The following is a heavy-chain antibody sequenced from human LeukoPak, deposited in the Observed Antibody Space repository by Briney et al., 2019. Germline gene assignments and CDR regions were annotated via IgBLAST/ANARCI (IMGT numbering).Heavy chain of an antibody. J-gene: IGHJ4*02. CDR2: IYYSGSA. CDR3: ASPMAWAHNRRDSDY. V-gene: IGHV4-39*07. CDR1: GGSISSSSYY. D-gene: IGHD5-24*01. Sequence: SETLSLTCTVSGGSISSSSYYWGWMRQPPGKGLEWIGSIYYSGSAYYNPSLKSRVSISVDTSTNQFSLKLRSVTAADTAVYYCASPMAWAHNRRDSDYWGLGTLVTVSS.